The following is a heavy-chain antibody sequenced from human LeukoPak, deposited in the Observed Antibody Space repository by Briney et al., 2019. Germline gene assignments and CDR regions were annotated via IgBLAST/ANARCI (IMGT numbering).Heavy chain of an antibody. J-gene: IGHJ6*02. V-gene: IGHV3-48*03. CDR1: GFTFSSYE. D-gene: IGHD2-15*01. CDR3: ARGGYCSGGSCYGTDYGMDV. CDR2: ISSSGSTI. Sequence: GGSLRLSCAASGFTFSSYEMNWVRQAPGKGLEWVSYISSSGSTIYYADSVKGRFTISRDNAKNTLFLQMSSLTAEDAAVYYCARGGYCSGGSCYGTDYGMDVWGQGTTVTVSS.